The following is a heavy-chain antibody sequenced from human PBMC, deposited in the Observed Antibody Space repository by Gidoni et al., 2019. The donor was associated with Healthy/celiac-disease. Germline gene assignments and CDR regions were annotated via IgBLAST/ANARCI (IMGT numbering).Heavy chain of an antibody. CDR1: GGSISSYY. Sequence: QVQLQESGPGLVKPSETLSLPCTVSGGSISSYYWSWIRQPPGKGLEWSGYIYYSGSTNYNPSLKSRVTISVDTSKNQFSLKLSSVTAADTAVYYCASWGPRGFDYWGQGTLVTVSS. CDR2: IYYSGST. J-gene: IGHJ4*02. CDR3: ASWGPRGFDY. V-gene: IGHV4-59*01. D-gene: IGHD3-10*01.